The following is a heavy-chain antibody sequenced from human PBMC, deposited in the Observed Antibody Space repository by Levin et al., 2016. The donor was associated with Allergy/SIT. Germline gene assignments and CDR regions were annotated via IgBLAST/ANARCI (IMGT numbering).Heavy chain of an antibody. V-gene: IGHV1-69*02. CDR2: IIPILGIA. Sequence: SVKVSCKASGGTFSSYTISWVRQAPGQGLEWMGRIIPILGIANYAQKFQGRVTITADESTSTAYMELSSLRSEDTAVYYCARGATLAESFDYWGQGTLVTVSS. J-gene: IGHJ4*02. D-gene: IGHD5-12*01. CDR3: ARGATLAESFDY. CDR1: GGTFSSYT.